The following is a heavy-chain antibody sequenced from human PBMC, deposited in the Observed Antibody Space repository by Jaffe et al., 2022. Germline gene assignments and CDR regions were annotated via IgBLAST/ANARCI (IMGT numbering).Heavy chain of an antibody. Sequence: EVQLLESGGGLVQPGGSLRLSCAASGFTFSTYAMSWVRQAPGKGLEWVSGITASGATTYYAGSVEGRFTISRDNSRNTLYLQMNSLRAEDTAVYYCAKRFPPNKTEYYFDYWGQGTLVTVSS. D-gene: IGHD3-10*01. J-gene: IGHJ4*02. CDR3: AKRFPPNKTEYYFDY. V-gene: IGHV3-23*01. CDR2: ITASGATT. CDR1: GFTFSTYA.